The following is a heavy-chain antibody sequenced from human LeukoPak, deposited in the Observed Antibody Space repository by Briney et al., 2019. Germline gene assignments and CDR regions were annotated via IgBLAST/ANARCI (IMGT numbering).Heavy chain of an antibody. D-gene: IGHD6-13*01. Sequence: GSLRLSCTASGFTFGDYAMSWIRQPPGKGLEWIGEINHSGSTNYNPSLKSRVTISVDTSKNQFSLKLSSVTAADTAVYYCARRTRYAAAAGRAFDIWGQGTMVTVSS. CDR3: ARRTRYAAAAGRAFDI. CDR1: GFTFGDYA. CDR2: INHSGST. J-gene: IGHJ3*02. V-gene: IGHV4-34*01.